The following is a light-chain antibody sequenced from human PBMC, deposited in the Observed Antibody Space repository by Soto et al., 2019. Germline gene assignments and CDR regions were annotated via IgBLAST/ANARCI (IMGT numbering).Light chain of an antibody. CDR1: LPIDST. CDR2: GTS. CDR3: QHYNNWLGT. Sequence: VMTQSPATLSASRGERVTLSCRANLPIDSTLAWYQQKPGQAPRLLIYGTSTRATGIPARFSGSGSGTEFTLTISSLQSEDFAVYYCQHYNNWLGTFGGGTKVEIK. J-gene: IGKJ4*01. V-gene: IGKV3-15*01.